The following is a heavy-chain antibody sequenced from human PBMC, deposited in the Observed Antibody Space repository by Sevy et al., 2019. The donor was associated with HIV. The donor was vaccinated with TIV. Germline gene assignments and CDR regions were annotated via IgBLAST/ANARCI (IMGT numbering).Heavy chain of an antibody. CDR3: ARDGGCTSTSCLLYFDY. CDR1: GFTFSTNT. V-gene: IGHV3-21*01. J-gene: IGHJ4*02. CDR2: ISSGSSYI. D-gene: IGHD2-2*01. Sequence: GGSLRLSCAASGFTFSTNTMNWVRQAPGKGLEWVSSISSGSSYIYYADSVKGRFTISRDNAKNSLYLQMNSLRAEDTAIYYCARDGGCTSTSCLLYFDYWGQGTPVTVSS.